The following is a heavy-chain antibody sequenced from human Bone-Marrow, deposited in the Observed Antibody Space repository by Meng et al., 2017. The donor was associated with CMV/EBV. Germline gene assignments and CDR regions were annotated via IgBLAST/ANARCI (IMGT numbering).Heavy chain of an antibody. J-gene: IGHJ5*02. D-gene: IGHD6-6*01. Sequence: ASVKVSCKASGYTFTGHYMHWVRQAPGQGLEWMGWINPNSGGTNYAQKFQGRVTMTRDTSISTAYMELSRLRSDDTAVYYCARGYSSSSPWFDPWGQGTLVTVSS. V-gene: IGHV1-2*02. CDR1: GYTFTGHY. CDR3: ARGYSSSSPWFDP. CDR2: INPNSGGT.